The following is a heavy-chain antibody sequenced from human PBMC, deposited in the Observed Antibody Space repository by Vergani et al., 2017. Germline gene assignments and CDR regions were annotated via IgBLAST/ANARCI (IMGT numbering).Heavy chain of an antibody. CDR3: ATPQTVTTGGMEV. CDR2: VDLEDGET. Sequence: EVQLVQSGAEVKKPWATMQISCKVSGYTFTDHYMHWVTQAPGKGREWIGLVDLEDGETIYAEKFQGRVTIAADTSTDTAHLELSSVRSEDAAVSYCATPQTVTTGGMEVWGQGTTVIVSS. V-gene: IGHV1-69-2*01. J-gene: IGHJ6*02. CDR1: GYTFTDHY. D-gene: IGHD4-17*01.